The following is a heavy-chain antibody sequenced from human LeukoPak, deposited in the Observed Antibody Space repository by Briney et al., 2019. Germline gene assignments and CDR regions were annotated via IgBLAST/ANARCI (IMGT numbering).Heavy chain of an antibody. CDR2: ISSSGSTI. Sequence: GGSLRLSCAASGSTFSDYYMSWIRQAPGKGLEWVSYISSSGSTIYYADSVKGRFTISRDNAKNSLYLQMNSLRAEDTAVYYCARSGTMTTVVNSYWGQGTLVTVSS. CDR1: GSTFSDYY. CDR3: ARSGTMTTVVNSY. D-gene: IGHD4-23*01. J-gene: IGHJ4*02. V-gene: IGHV3-11*01.